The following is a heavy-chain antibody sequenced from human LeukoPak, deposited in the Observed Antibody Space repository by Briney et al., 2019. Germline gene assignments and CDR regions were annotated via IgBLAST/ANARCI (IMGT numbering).Heavy chain of an antibody. CDR1: RYTFTGYY. V-gene: IGHV1-2*02. Sequence: ASVKVSCKASRYTFTGYYMHWVRQAPGQGLEWMGWINPNSGGTNYAQKFQGRVTMTRATSISTAYMELSRLRSDDTAVYYCARDHGSGSYYNLDYWGQGTLVTVSS. D-gene: IGHD3-10*01. CDR3: ARDHGSGSYYNLDY. CDR2: INPNSGGT. J-gene: IGHJ4*02.